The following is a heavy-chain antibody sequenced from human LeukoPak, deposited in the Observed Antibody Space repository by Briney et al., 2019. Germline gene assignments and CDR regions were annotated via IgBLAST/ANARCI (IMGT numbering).Heavy chain of an antibody. J-gene: IGHJ4*02. Sequence: PVKVSCKASGGTFSSYAISWVRQAPGQGLEWMGGIIPIFGTANYAQKFQGRVTITTDESTSTAYMELSSLRSEDTAVYYCARVQGRDCSGGSCYYFDYWGQGTLVTVSS. D-gene: IGHD2-15*01. CDR2: IIPIFGTA. CDR3: ARVQGRDCSGGSCYYFDY. CDR1: GGTFSSYA. V-gene: IGHV1-69*05.